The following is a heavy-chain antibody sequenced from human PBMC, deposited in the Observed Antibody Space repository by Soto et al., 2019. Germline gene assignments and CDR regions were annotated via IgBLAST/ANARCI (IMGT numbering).Heavy chain of an antibody. J-gene: IGHJ4*02. D-gene: IGHD2-15*01. V-gene: IGHV4-59*01. CDR3: ARVRDCSGGSCYGVLFDY. CDR2: IYYSGST. CDR1: GCSISSYY. Sequence: PSETLSLTCTVSGCSISSYYWSWIRQPPGKGLEWIGYIYYSGSTNYKPSLKSRVTVSVGTSKSQFSLKLSSVTAADTAVYYCARVRDCSGGSCYGVLFDYWGQGTLVTVSS.